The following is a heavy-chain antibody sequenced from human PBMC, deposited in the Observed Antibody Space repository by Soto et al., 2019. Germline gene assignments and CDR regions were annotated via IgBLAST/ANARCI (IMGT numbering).Heavy chain of an antibody. D-gene: IGHD2-2*01. CDR3: ARLTENCSSTSCYLYYYYGMDV. V-gene: IGHV5-10-1*01. J-gene: IGHJ6*02. CDR1: GYSFTSYW. Sequence: GESLKISCKGSGYSFTSYWISWVRQMPGKGLEWMGRIDPSDSYTSYSPSFQGHVTISADKSISTAYLQWSSLKASDTAMYYCARLTENCSSTSCYLYYYYGMDVWGQGTTVTVSS. CDR2: IDPSDSYT.